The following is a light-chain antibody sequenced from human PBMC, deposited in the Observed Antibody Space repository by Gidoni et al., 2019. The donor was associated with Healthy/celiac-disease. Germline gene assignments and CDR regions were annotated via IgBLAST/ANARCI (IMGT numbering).Light chain of an antibody. J-gene: IGKJ1*01. CDR1: QSISSW. Sequence: DIQMTQSPSTLSASGVGSVTITCRSRQSISSWLAWYQQKPATAPKPLLYDASRLDSGAPPRFSGSGSGTVLTLPIRSLQPDDFATYYCQQYYRYSWTFGQGTKVEIK. CDR3: QQYYRYSWT. V-gene: IGKV1-5*01. CDR2: DAS.